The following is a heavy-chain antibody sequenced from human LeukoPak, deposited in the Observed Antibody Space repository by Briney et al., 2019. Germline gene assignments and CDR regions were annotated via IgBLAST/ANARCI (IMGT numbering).Heavy chain of an antibody. V-gene: IGHV3-48*02. D-gene: IGHD6-13*01. J-gene: IGHJ4*02. Sequence: PGGSLRLSCVASGFTFSSYNMNWVRQAPGKGLEWVSYISSSSSTIYYADSVKDRFTISRDNAKNSLYLQMNSLRDEDTAVYYCARDYSSSWLSVYFYYFDYWGQGTLVTVSS. CDR3: ARDYSSSWLSVYFYYFDY. CDR1: GFTFSSYN. CDR2: ISSSSSTI.